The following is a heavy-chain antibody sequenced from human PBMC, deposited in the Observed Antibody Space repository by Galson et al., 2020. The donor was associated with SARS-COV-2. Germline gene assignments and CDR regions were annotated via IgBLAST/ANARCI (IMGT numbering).Heavy chain of an antibody. Sequence: SETLSLTCTVSGGSISSYYWSWIRQPPGKGLEWIGYIDYSGSTNYNPSLKSRVTISVDTSKNQFSLKLSSVTAADTAVYYCAREGEYYDFLSGYYGDAFDIWGQGTMVTVSS. J-gene: IGHJ3*02. CDR2: IDYSGST. CDR1: GGSISSYY. D-gene: IGHD3-3*01. V-gene: IGHV4-59*01. CDR3: AREGEYYDFLSGYYGDAFDI.